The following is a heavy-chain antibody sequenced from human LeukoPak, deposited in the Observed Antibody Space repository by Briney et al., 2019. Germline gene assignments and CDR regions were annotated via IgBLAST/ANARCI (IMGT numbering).Heavy chain of an antibody. J-gene: IGHJ4*02. D-gene: IGHD6-19*01. CDR3: AKDQGIAVAGIDY. Sequence: GGSLRLSCAASGFTFSSYAMSWVRQAPGRGLEWVSSISGSGGSTYYADSVKGRFTISRDNSKNTLYLQMNSLRAEDTAVYYCAKDQGIAVAGIDYWGQGTLVTVSS. CDR1: GFTFSSYA. CDR2: ISGSGGST. V-gene: IGHV3-23*01.